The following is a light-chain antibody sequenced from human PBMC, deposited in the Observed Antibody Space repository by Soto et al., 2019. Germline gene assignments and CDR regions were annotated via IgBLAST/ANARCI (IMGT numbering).Light chain of an antibody. V-gene: IGLV2-14*01. Sequence: QSALTQPASVSGSPGQSITIYCTGTSSDVGGYNYVSWYQQHPGKAPKLMIYDVSNRPSGVSNRFSGSKSGNTASLTISGLQAEDEAHYYCSSYTSSSTVVFGAGTKLTVL. CDR1: SSDVGGYNY. CDR3: SSYTSSSTVV. CDR2: DVS. J-gene: IGLJ2*01.